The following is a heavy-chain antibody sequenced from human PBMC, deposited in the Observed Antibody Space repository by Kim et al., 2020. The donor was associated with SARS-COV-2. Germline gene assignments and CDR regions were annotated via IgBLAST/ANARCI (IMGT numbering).Heavy chain of an antibody. V-gene: IGHV1-69*13. CDR2: IIPIFGTA. Sequence: SVKVSCKASGGTFSSYAISWVRQAPGQGLEWMGGIIPIFGTANYAQKFQGRVTITADESTSTAYMELSSLRSEDTAVYYCARDLQLRWSWGAFDIWGQGTMVTVSS. J-gene: IGHJ3*02. CDR3: ARDLQLRWSWGAFDI. CDR1: GGTFSSYA. D-gene: IGHD5-12*01.